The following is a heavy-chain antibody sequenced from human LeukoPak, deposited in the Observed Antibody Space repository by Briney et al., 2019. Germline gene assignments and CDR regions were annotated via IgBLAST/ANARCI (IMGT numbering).Heavy chain of an antibody. CDR3: ARQGKDFDLDY. CDR1: GFTFSSYW. D-gene: IGHD3-9*01. V-gene: IGHV3-74*01. Sequence: GGSLRLSCAASGFTFSSYWMHWVRQAPGKGLVWVSRINSDGSSTSYADSVKGRFTISRDNAKNTLYLQMNSLRAEDTAVYYCARQGKDFDLDYWGQGTLVTVSP. J-gene: IGHJ4*02. CDR2: INSDGSST.